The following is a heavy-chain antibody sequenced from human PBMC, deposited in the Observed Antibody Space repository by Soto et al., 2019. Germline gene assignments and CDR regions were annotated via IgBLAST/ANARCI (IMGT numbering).Heavy chain of an antibody. CDR1: GFTFSSYS. J-gene: IGHJ4*02. CDR3: AKKVNSGPGSQYFDY. V-gene: IGHV3-23*01. CDR2: FRTGGDDGTT. Sequence: GGSLRLSCAASGFTFSSYSISWVRQAPWKGLEWVSGFRTGGDDGTTYYADSVKGRFTISRDNSKNTLFLQMNSLRAEDTAIYSCAKKVNSGPGSQYFDYGGQGPLVTV. D-gene: IGHD3-10*01.